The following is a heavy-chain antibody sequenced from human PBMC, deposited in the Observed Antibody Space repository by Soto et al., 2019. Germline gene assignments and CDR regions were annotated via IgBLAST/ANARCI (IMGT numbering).Heavy chain of an antibody. CDR2: IFTNDDK. V-gene: IGHV2-26*01. D-gene: IGHD3-10*01. Sequence: QVTLKESGPVLLQPTETLTLTFTVSGPSLSNARMGVSWIRQPPLKALERLAHIFTNDDKSYSTSLKTRLCISKDTSKSQVVFTMTNMGPVDTVTYYCARRVRKFVIPNAWFDPGCQGPLVTVSS. J-gene: IGHJ5*02. CDR3: ARRVRKFVIPNAWFDP. CDR1: GPSLSNARMG.